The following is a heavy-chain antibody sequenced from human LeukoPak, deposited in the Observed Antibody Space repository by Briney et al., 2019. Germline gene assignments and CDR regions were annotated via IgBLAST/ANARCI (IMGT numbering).Heavy chain of an antibody. D-gene: IGHD1-26*01. J-gene: IGHJ4*02. CDR1: GYTFTSYG. V-gene: IGHV1-18*01. CDR2: ISAYNGNT. CDR3: ARVRKIAVAGTIVGATEADY. Sequence: GASVKVSCKASGYTFTSYGISWVRQAPGQGLEWMGWISAYNGNTNYAQKLQGRVTMTTDTSTSTAYMELRSLRSDDTAVYYCARVRKIAVAGTIVGATEADYWGQGTLVTVSS.